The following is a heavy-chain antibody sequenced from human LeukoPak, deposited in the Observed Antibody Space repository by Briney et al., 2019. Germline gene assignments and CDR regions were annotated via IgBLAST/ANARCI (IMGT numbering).Heavy chain of an antibody. Sequence: GASVTVSCKASGGTFSRYAIRWVRQAPGQGLEWMGRIIPILGIANYAQKFQGRVTITADKSTSTAYMELSSLRSEDTAVYYCARVTTVAAAAANLDYWGQGTLVTVSS. D-gene: IGHD4-23*01. CDR1: GGTFSRYA. V-gene: IGHV1-69*04. CDR2: IIPILGIA. CDR3: ARVTTVAAAAANLDY. J-gene: IGHJ4*02.